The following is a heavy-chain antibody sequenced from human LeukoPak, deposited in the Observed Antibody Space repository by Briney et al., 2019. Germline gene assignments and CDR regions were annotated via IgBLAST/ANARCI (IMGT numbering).Heavy chain of an antibody. CDR2: IYYSSCT. CDR1: GGSISSYY. CDR3: ARLKFVVDQDAFDI. Sequence: SETLSLTCTVSGGSISSYYWSWIRQPPGKGLEGIGVIYYSSCTHYTPSLISRVTTSVDTSKIQFSLKLSSVTAADTAVYYCARLKFVVDQDAFDIWGQGTMVTVSS. J-gene: IGHJ3*02. D-gene: IGHD2-2*01. V-gene: IGHV4-59*01.